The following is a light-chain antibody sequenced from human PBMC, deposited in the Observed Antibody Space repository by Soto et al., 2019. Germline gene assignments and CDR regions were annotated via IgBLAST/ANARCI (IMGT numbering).Light chain of an antibody. CDR3: QQYNNWPPLT. V-gene: IGKV3-15*01. J-gene: IGKJ4*01. Sequence: MTQSPATLSVSPGERSTLSCRASQFIGSNLAWYQQTPGEAPRLLMDDASSRATGITARFSGSGSGTEFALTISSLQSEDFAIYSCQQYNNWPPLTFGGGTKVEIK. CDR1: QFIGSN. CDR2: DAS.